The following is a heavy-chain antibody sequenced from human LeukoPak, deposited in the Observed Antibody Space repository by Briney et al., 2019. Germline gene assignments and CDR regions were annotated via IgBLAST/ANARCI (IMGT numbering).Heavy chain of an antibody. V-gene: IGHV3-48*03. D-gene: IGHD3-9*01. CDR3: AGTEYDILTGYGIDY. Sequence: PGGSLRLSSVVSGFIFSSFEMNWVRQAPGKGLEWVSYISTRGGTIYYADSVKGRFTISRDNAKNSLYLQMNSLRAEDTAVYYCAGTEYDILTGYGIDYWGQGTLVTVSS. CDR1: GFIFSSFE. CDR2: ISTRGGTI. J-gene: IGHJ4*02.